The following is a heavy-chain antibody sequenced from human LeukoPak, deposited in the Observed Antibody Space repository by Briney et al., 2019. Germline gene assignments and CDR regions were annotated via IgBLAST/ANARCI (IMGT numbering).Heavy chain of an antibody. Sequence: PGGSLRLSCAASGFTFSSYAMSWVRQAPGKGLEWVSAISGSGGSTYYADSVEGRFTISRDNSKNTLYLQMNSLRAEDTAVYYCAKDRSDSWSGYYSFRGYFDYWGQGTLVTVSS. CDR2: ISGSGGST. V-gene: IGHV3-23*01. CDR1: GFTFSSYA. CDR3: AKDRSDSWSGYYSFRGYFDY. D-gene: IGHD3-3*01. J-gene: IGHJ4*02.